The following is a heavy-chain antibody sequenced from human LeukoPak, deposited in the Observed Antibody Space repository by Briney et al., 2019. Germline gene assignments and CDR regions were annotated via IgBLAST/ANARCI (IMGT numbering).Heavy chain of an antibody. D-gene: IGHD3-9*01. CDR1: GGTFSSYA. CDR3: ASDPSVLRYFDWPDYSDY. J-gene: IGHJ4*02. CDR2: IIPIFGTA. Sequence: SVKVSCKASGGTFSSYAISWVRQAPGQGLEWMGGIIPIFGTANYAQKFQGRVTITADESTSTAYMELSSLRSEDTAVYYCASDPSVLRYFDWPDYSDYWGQGTLVTVSS. V-gene: IGHV1-69*13.